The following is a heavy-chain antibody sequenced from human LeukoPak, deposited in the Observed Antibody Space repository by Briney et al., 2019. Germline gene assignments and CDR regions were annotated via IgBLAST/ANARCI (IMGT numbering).Heavy chain of an antibody. CDR3: ARASPGAPVNY. Sequence: PSETLSLTCTVSGGSISSGGYYSSWIRQHPGKGLEWIGYIYYSGSTNYNPSLKSRVTISVDTSKNQFSLKLSSVTAADTAVDYCARASPGAPVNYWGQGTLVTVSS. V-gene: IGHV4-30-4*08. CDR2: IYYSGST. D-gene: IGHD4-11*01. J-gene: IGHJ4*02. CDR1: GGSISSGGYY.